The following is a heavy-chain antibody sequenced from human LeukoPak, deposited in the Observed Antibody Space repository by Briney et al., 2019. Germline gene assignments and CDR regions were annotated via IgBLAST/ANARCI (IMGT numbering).Heavy chain of an antibody. CDR2: ISWNSGSI. J-gene: IGHJ4*02. Sequence: GGSLRLSCAASGFTFDDYAMHWVRQAPGKGLEWVSGISWNSGSIGYADSVKGRFTISRDNAKNSLYLQMNSLRAEDTALYYCAKSVGYDLDYWGQGTLVTVSS. D-gene: IGHD5-12*01. V-gene: IGHV3-9*01. CDR1: GFTFDDYA. CDR3: AKSVGYDLDY.